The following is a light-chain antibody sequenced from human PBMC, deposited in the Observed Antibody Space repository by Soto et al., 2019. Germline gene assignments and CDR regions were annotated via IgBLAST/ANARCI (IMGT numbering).Light chain of an antibody. CDR3: QQFNSFST. V-gene: IGKV1-5*01. CDR2: DAS. J-gene: IGKJ1*01. CDR1: QSISNW. Sequence: DIQMTHSPSTLSASVGDRVTITCRASQSISNWLAWYQQKPGKAPKLLIYDASSLQSGVPSRFSGSGSGTEFTLTISSLQTDDFATYYCQQFNSFSTFGQGTKV.